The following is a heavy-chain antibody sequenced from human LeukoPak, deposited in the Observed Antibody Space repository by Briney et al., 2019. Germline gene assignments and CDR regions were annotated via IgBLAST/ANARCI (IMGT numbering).Heavy chain of an antibody. Sequence: GESLRLSCAASGFTFSSYAMHWVRQAPGKGLEWVAVISYDESNKYYADSVKGRFTISRDNSKNTLYLQMNSLRAEDTAVYYCARDLFYYYYYGMDVWGQGTTVTVSS. CDR1: GFTFSSYA. V-gene: IGHV3-30*04. CDR3: ARDLFYYYYYGMDV. D-gene: IGHD2/OR15-2a*01. J-gene: IGHJ6*02. CDR2: ISYDESNK.